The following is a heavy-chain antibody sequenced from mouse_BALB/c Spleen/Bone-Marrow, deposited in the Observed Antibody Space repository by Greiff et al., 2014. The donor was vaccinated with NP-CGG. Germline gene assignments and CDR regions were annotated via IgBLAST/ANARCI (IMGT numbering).Heavy chain of an antibody. CDR3: ARWEYYAMDY. CDR1: GFNIKDTY. CDR2: IDPANGNT. J-gene: IGHJ4*01. D-gene: IGHD4-1*01. V-gene: IGHV14-3*02. Sequence: VMLVESGAELVKPGASVKLSCTASGFNIKDTYMHWVKQRPEQGLEWIGRIDPANGNTKYDPKFQGKATITADTSSNTAYLQLSSLTSEDIAVYYCARWEYYAMDYWGQGTSVTVSS.